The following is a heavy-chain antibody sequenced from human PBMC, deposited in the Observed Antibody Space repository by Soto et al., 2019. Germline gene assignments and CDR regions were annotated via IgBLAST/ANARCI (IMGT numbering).Heavy chain of an antibody. CDR2: INTGNGNT. CDR3: ATAEGTVTTGWYGMDV. V-gene: IGHV1-3*04. J-gene: IGHJ6*02. Sequence: QVQVMQSGAEVRKPGASVKISCLASGYTVISYALNWVRQAPGQRLEWMGRINTGNGNTDYSQRFQGRITITRDTSATTVYMELTSLTSEDTAVYYCATAEGTVTTGWYGMDVWGHGTTVTVSS. D-gene: IGHD4-17*01. CDR1: GYTVISYA.